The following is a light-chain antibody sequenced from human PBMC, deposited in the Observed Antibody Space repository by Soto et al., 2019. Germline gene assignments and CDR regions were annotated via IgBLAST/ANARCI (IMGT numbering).Light chain of an antibody. V-gene: IGKV3-15*01. Sequence: EIVITQSPVTVSGSPGERASLSCRASQSVSSNLAWYQQKPGQAPSLLIYGAFTRATGIPARFSGTGSGTEFTLTISSLQSEDFALYYCQQYNDWPLTFGQGTRWIS. J-gene: IGKJ1*01. CDR2: GAF. CDR3: QQYNDWPLT. CDR1: QSVSSN.